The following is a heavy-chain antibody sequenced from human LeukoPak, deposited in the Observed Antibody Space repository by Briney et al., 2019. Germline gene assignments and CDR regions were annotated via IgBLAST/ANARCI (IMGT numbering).Heavy chain of an antibody. J-gene: IGHJ4*02. D-gene: IGHD4-23*01. CDR1: GCTFSSYA. CDR2: IIPIFGTA. CDR3: ARDLEVDYGGNSVFYY. V-gene: IGHV1-69*05. Sequence: VASVKVSCKASGCTFSSYAISWVRQAPGQGLEWMGRIIPIFGTANYAQKFQGRVTITTDESTSTAYMELSSLRSEDTAVYYCARDLEVDYGGNSVFYYWGQGTLVTVSS.